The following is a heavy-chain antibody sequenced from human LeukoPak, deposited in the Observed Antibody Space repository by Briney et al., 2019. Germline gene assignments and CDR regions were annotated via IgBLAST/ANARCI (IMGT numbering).Heavy chain of an antibody. V-gene: IGHV5-51*01. J-gene: IGHJ4*02. CDR3: ARQSCLGCPLDY. D-gene: IGHD4/OR15-4a*01. CDR1: GYNFFNYW. Sequence: GKSLKISCKGSGYNFFNYWIVWVRQMPGKGLEWMGIIYPGDSDTRYSPSFQGQVTISADKSISTATLQWDSLKASDTAIYYCARQSCLGCPLDYWGQGTLVTVSS. CDR2: IYPGDSDT.